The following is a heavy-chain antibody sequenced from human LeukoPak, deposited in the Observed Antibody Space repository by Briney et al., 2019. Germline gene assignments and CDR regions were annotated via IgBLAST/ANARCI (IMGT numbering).Heavy chain of an antibody. CDR2: ISSSSSYI. V-gene: IGHV3-21*01. Sequence: GGSLRLSCAASGFTFSSYSMNWVRQAPGNGLEWVSSISSSSSYIYYADSVKGRFTISRDSAKNSLYLQMNSLRAEDTAVYYCARGGGYSGYGAYYFDYWGQGTLVTVSS. J-gene: IGHJ4*02. D-gene: IGHD5-12*01. CDR3: ARGGGYSGYGAYYFDY. CDR1: GFTFSSYS.